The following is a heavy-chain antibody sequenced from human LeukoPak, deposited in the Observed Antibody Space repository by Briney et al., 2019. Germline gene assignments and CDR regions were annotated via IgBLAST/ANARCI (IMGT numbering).Heavy chain of an antibody. CDR2: MNPNSGNT. Sequence: ASVKVSCKASGYTFTSYDINWVRQATGQGLEWMGWMNPNSGNTGYAQKFQGRVTITRNTSISTAYMELSSLRSEDTAVYYCARGPRFDVPFDPWGQGTLVTVSS. J-gene: IGHJ5*02. CDR3: ARGPRFDVPFDP. CDR1: GYTFTSYD. V-gene: IGHV1-8*03. D-gene: IGHD3-10*01.